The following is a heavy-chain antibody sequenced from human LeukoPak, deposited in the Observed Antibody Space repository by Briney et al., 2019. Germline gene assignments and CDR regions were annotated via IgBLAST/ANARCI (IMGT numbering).Heavy chain of an antibody. J-gene: IGHJ4*02. CDR1: GYTFTGYY. V-gene: IGHV1-2*02. CDR2: INPNSGGT. D-gene: IGHD3-22*01. Sequence: WASVKVSCKASGYTFTGYYMHWVRQAPGQGLEWMGWINPNSGGTNYAQKFQGRVTMTRDTSISTAYMELSRLRSDDTAVYYCARAVYYASSGYLGYFDYWGQGTLVTVSS. CDR3: ARAVYYASSGYLGYFDY.